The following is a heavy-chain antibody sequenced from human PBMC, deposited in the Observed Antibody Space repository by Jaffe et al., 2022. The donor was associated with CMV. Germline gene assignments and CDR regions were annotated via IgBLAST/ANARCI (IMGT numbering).Heavy chain of an antibody. V-gene: IGHV1-18*04. CDR1: GYTFTSNG. CDR2: ISTYNGHT. Sequence: QVQLVQSGAEVKKPGASVKVSCKTSGYTFTSNGISWVRQAPGQGLEWVGWISTYNGHTNYAQKLQGRVTMTTDTSTSTAYMELRSLRSDDTAMYYCARDPKWVYNIPYYSDHWGQGTLVTVSS. J-gene: IGHJ4*02. CDR3: ARDPKWVYNIPYYSDH. D-gene: IGHD1-1*01.